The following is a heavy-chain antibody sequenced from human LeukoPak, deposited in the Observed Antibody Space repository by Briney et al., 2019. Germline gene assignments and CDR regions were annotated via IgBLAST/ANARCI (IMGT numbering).Heavy chain of an antibody. CDR3: ARIMQTPWGMDV. CDR1: GGSISPYY. CDR2: IYYSGTT. V-gene: IGHV4-59*01. J-gene: IGHJ6*02. Sequence: TSETLSLTCTVSGGSISPYYWSWIRQPPGKGLGYIGCIYYSGTTDYNPSLKSRVTISVDTSKNQFSLKVTSVSAADTAVYYCARIMQTPWGMDVWGQGTTVTVSS. D-gene: IGHD4-23*01.